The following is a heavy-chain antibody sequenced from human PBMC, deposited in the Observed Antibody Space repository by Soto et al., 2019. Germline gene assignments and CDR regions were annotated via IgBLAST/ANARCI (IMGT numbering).Heavy chain of an antibody. J-gene: IGHJ4*02. CDR3: LRGNTGYGNFDS. CDR1: GFTFSNYW. Sequence: GGSLRLSCVTSGFTFSNYWMHWVRQAPGKGLVWVSRIYRGGTYYADSVKGRFTVSRDNAKNTLYLQMNSLGAEDTAIYYCLRGNTGYGNFDSWGQGTLVTVSS. V-gene: IGHV3-74*01. D-gene: IGHD5-12*01. CDR2: IYRGGT.